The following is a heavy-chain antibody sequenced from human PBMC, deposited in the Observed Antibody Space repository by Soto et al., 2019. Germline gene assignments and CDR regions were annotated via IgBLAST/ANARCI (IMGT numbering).Heavy chain of an antibody. CDR3: ARCCFLDY. J-gene: IGHJ4*02. CDR1: GFSFTSYA. V-gene: IGHV3-23*01. Sequence: EVQLLESGGGLVRPGGSLRLSCAASGFSFTSYALSWVRQAPGKGLEWVSTISGSDGKTYYADSVKGRFSISRDTSKTTLYLQMNSLRVEDTAVYYCARCCFLDYWGQGTRVTVS. D-gene: IGHD2-21*01. CDR2: ISGSDGKT.